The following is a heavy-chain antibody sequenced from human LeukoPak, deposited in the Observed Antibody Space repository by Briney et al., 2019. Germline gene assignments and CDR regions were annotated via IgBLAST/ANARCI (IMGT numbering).Heavy chain of an antibody. Sequence: ASVKVPCKASGYSFTDYFVHWVRQAPGQGLEWMGLINPNSGDTNYAQKFQGRVTMTRDTSISTAYMELSGLRSDDTAVFYCARTYYYGSGSYYGDYWGQGTLVTVSS. J-gene: IGHJ4*02. D-gene: IGHD3-10*01. CDR2: INPNSGDT. CDR1: GYSFTDYF. V-gene: IGHV1-2*02. CDR3: ARTYYYGSGSYYGDY.